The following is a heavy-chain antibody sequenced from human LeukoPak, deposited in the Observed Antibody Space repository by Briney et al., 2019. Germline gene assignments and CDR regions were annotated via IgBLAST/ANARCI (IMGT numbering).Heavy chain of an antibody. CDR3: ARPNYYDSSGPFDY. D-gene: IGHD3-22*01. Sequence: GESLKISCKASGYSFTSYWIAWVRQMPGKGLEWMGIIYPGDSDTRYSPSFQGQVTISADKSISTAYLQWSSLKASDTAMYYCARPNYYDSSGPFDYWGQGTLVTVSS. CDR1: GYSFTSYW. J-gene: IGHJ4*02. CDR2: IYPGDSDT. V-gene: IGHV5-51*01.